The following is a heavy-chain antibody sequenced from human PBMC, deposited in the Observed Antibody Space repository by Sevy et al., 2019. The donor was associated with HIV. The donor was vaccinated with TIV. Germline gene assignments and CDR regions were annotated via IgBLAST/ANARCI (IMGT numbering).Heavy chain of an antibody. D-gene: IGHD3-10*01. CDR3: AKDDYGSGSYYMGSGAFDI. CDR1: GFTFSSYG. J-gene: IGHJ3*02. V-gene: IGHV3-30*18. CDR2: ISYDGSNK. Sequence: GGSLRLSCAASGFTFSSYGMHWVRQAPGKGLEWVAVISYDGSNKYYADSVKGQFTISRDNSKNTLYLQMNSLRAEDTAVSYCAKDDYGSGSYYMGSGAFDIWGQGTMVTVSS.